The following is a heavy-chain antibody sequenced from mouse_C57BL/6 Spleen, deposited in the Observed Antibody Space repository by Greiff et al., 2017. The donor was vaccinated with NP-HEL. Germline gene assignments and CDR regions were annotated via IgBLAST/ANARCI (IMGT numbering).Heavy chain of an antibody. CDR2: ISSGGDYI. V-gene: IGHV5-9-1*02. CDR1: GFTFSSYA. CDR3: TYDYDGAWFAY. Sequence: EVKVEESGEGLVKPGGSLKLSCAASGFTFSSYAMSWVRQTPEKRLEWVAYISSGGDYIYYADTVKGRFTISRDNARNTLYLQMSSLKSEDTAMYYCTYDYDGAWFAYWGQGTLVTVSA. D-gene: IGHD2-4*01. J-gene: IGHJ3*01.